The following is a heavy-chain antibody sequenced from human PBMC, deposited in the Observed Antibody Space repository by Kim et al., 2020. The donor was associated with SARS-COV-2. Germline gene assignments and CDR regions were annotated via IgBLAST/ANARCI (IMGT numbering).Heavy chain of an antibody. CDR3: ARDVLTDIVLTYYYYGMDV. CDR2: ISSSSSYI. J-gene: IGHJ6*02. Sequence: GGSLRLSCAASGFTFSSYSMNWVRQAPGKGLEWVSSISSSSSYIYYADSVKGRFTISRDNAKNSLYLQMNSLRAEDTAVYYCARDVLTDIVLTYYYYGMDVWGQGTTVTVSS. CDR1: GFTFSSYS. D-gene: IGHD2-8*02. V-gene: IGHV3-21*01.